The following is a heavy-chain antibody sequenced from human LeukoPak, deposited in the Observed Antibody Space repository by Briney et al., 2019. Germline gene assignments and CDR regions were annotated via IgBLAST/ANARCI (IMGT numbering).Heavy chain of an antibody. J-gene: IGHJ5*02. Sequence: GGSLRLSCAASGVSVSSNFMIWVRQAPGKGLEWVSLIYSGGETSYADSVKGIFSISRDNSKNTLYLQMNSLRVEDTAVYYCTRDPPAVAINTYAWGQGTLVTVSS. D-gene: IGHD6-13*01. CDR1: GVSVSSNF. CDR3: TRDPPAVAINTYA. V-gene: IGHV3-66*01. CDR2: IYSGGET.